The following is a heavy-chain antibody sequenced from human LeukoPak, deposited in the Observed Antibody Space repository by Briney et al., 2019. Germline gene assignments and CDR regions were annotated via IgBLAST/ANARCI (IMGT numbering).Heavy chain of an antibody. V-gene: IGHV3-15*01. CDR2: LKSKTDGGTT. CDR3: TTDSAVEQWLGTYFDY. CDR1: GFTFSNAW. J-gene: IGHJ4*02. D-gene: IGHD6-19*01. Sequence: PGGSLRLSCAASGFTFSNAWMSWVRQAPGKGLEWVGRLKSKTDGGTTDYAAPVKGRFTISRDDSKNTLSLQMNSLKAEDTALYYCTTDSAVEQWLGTYFDYWGQGTLVTVSS.